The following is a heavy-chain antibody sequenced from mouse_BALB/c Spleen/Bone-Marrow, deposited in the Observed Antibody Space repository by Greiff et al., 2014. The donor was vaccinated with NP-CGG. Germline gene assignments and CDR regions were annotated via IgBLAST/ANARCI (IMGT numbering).Heavy chain of an antibody. CDR1: GYTFTSYW. D-gene: IGHD2-10*02. CDR2: IYPSDSYT. CDR3: ARQYGNYYAMDY. J-gene: IGHJ4*01. V-gene: IGHV1-69*02. Sequence: QVQLKQSGAELVRPGASVKVSCKASGYTFTSYWINWVKQRPGQGLEWIGNIYPSDSYTNYNQNFKGKATLTVDKSSSTAYMQLSSPTSEDSAVYYCARQYGNYYAMDYWGQGTSVTISS.